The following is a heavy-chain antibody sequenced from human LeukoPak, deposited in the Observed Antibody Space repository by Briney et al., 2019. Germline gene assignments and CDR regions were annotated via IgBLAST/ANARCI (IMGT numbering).Heavy chain of an antibody. V-gene: IGHV3-48*03. CDR3: ARDMGSYFDN. J-gene: IGHJ4*02. CDR2: IGSSGSTI. Sequence: GGSLRLSCAASGFTFSNYEMNWVRQAPGKGLEWVSYIGSSGSTIYYADSVKGRFTISRDNAKNSLFLQMSGLRAEDTAVYYCARDMGSYFDNWGQGALVTVSS. CDR1: GFTFSNYE. D-gene: IGHD3-10*01.